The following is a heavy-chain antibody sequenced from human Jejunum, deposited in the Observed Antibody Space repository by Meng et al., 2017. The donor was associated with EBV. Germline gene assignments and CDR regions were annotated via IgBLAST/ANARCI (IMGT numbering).Heavy chain of an antibody. D-gene: IGHD7-27*01. CDR2: IKGDGSDS. J-gene: IGHJ4*02. V-gene: IGHV3-74*01. CDR1: GFTFSAYW. CDR3: VRDGDRWNFDY. Sequence: EVQLVESGGGLVQPGGPLRLSCAASGFTFSAYWMHWVRQAPGKGLAWVSRIKGDGSDSNYADSVKGRFTISRDNAKNTLSLQMNSLNAEDTAVYYCVRDGDRWNFDYWGQGTLVTVSS.